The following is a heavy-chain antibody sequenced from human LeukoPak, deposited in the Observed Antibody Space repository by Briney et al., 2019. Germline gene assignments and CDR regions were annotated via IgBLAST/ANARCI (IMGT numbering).Heavy chain of an antibody. CDR3: ARRAYYYDSSGYGTLIDY. J-gene: IGHJ4*02. CDR1: GGSFSGYY. Sequence: PSETLSLTCAVYGGSFSGYYWSWIRQPPGKGLECIGEINHSGSTNYNPSLKSRVTISVDTSKNQFSLKLSSVTAADTAVYYCARRAYYYDSSGYGTLIDYWGQGTLVTVSS. CDR2: INHSGST. D-gene: IGHD3-22*01. V-gene: IGHV4-34*01.